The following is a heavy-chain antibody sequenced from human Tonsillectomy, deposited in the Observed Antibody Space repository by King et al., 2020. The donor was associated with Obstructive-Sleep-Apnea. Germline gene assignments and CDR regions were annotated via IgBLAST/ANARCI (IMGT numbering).Heavy chain of an antibody. J-gene: IGHJ3*02. CDR3: ARRLRFLEWLDDAFDI. D-gene: IGHD3-3*01. CDR2: IYPADSDT. CDR1: GYSFTSYW. V-gene: IGHV5-51*01. Sequence: VQLVESGAEVKKPGESLKISCKGSGYSFTSYWIGWVRQMPGKGLEWMGIIYPADSDTRYSPSFQGQVTIPADRSISTAYLQWSSLKASDTAMYYCARRLRFLEWLDDAFDIWGQGTMVTVSS.